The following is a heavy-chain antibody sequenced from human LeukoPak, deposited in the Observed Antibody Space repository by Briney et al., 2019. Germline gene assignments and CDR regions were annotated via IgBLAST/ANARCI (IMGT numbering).Heavy chain of an antibody. Sequence: SEALSLTCTVSGGSISSYYWSWIRQPPGKGLEWIGYIYYSGSTNYNPSLKSRVTISVDTSKNQFSLKFSSVTAADTAMYYCARVYCTNGVRYNSRGWFDPWGQGTLVTVSS. CDR3: ARVYCTNGVRYNSRGWFDP. CDR2: IYYSGST. D-gene: IGHD2-8*01. V-gene: IGHV4-59*01. J-gene: IGHJ5*02. CDR1: GGSISSYY.